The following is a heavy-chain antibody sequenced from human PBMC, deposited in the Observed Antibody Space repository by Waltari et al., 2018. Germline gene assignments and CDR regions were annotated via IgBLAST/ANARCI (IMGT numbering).Heavy chain of an antibody. V-gene: IGHV4-38-2*01. D-gene: IGHD1-26*01. CDR2: IYHSGST. CDR1: GYSISSGYY. CDR3: TLRYSGSLHDY. J-gene: IGHJ4*02. Sequence: QVQLQESGPGLVKPSETLSLTCAVSGYSISSGYYWGWIRQPPGKGLEWIGSIYHSGSTYYNPSLKSRVTISVDTSKNQFSLKLSSVTAADTAVYYCTLRYSGSLHDYWGQGTLVTVSS.